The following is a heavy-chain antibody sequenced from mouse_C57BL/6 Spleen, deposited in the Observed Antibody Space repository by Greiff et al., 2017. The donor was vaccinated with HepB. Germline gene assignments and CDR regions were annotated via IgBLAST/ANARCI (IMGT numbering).Heavy chain of an antibody. CDR2: ISSGSSTI. Sequence: VQLKESGGGLVKPGGSLKLSCAASGFTFSDYGMHWVRQAPEKGLEWVAYISSGSSTIYYADTVKGRFTISRDNAKNTLFLQMTSLRSEDTAMYYCARGGYYNYAMDYWGQGTSVTVSS. CDR3: ARGGYYNYAMDY. CDR1: GFTFSDYG. D-gene: IGHD2-3*01. J-gene: IGHJ4*01. V-gene: IGHV5-17*01.